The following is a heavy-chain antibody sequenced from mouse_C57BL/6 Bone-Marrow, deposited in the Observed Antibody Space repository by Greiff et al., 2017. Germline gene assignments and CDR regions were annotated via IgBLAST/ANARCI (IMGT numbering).Heavy chain of an antibody. Sequence: QVTLKVSGPGILQSSQTLSLTCSFSGFSLSTSGMGVSWIRQPSGKGLEWLAHIYWDDDKRYNPSLKSRLTISKDTSRNQVFLKITSVDTADTATYYCARAYYFLFFGVWGTGTTVTVSS. CDR3: ARAYYFLFFGV. J-gene: IGHJ1*03. CDR1: GFSLSTSGMG. D-gene: IGHD1-1*01. V-gene: IGHV8-12*01. CDR2: IYWDDDK.